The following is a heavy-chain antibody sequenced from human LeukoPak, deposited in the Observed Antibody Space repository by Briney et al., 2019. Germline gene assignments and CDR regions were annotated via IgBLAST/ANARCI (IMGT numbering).Heavy chain of an antibody. V-gene: IGHV3-48*01. CDR2: ISSSSSTI. CDR3: ARNSQLRYFDWLSQMDV. J-gene: IGHJ6*02. D-gene: IGHD3-9*01. CDR1: GFTFSSYS. Sequence: GGSLRLSCVASGFTFSSYSMNWVRQAPGKGLEWVSYISSSSSTIYYADSVKGRFTISRDSAKNSLYLQMNSLRAEDTAVYYCARNSQLRYFDWLSQMDVWGQGTTVTVSS.